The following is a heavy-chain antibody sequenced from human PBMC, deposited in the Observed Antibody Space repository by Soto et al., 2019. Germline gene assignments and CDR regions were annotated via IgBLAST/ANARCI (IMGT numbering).Heavy chain of an antibody. CDR2: IDWDGDP. CDR3: ARFSYYYVSGSPFDH. V-gene: IGHV2-70*12. Sequence: SGPTLVNPPDTLTLTCTFSGFSLSSNGMSVSWIRQPPGQALEWLAVIDWDGDPYYTTSLKTRLTVSKDTSKNQVVLRLTNVDPADTATYFCARFSYYYVSGSPFDHWGQGIPGTASS. J-gene: IGHJ4*02. D-gene: IGHD3-10*01. CDR1: GFSLSSNGMS.